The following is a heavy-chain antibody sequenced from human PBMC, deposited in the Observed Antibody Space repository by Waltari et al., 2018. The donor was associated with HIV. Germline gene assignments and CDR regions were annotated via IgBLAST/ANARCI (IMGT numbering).Heavy chain of an antibody. J-gene: IGHJ3*01. CDR1: GGTFSSYA. CDR3: ACNYFDSSDQFIAFDL. Sequence: QVQLVQSGAEVKKPGSSVKVSCKSSGGTFSSYAISWVRQAPGQGLEWMGGIIPIFDTANYAQKFQGRVTITADESTSTAYMELSSLRSEDTAVYFCACNYFDSSDQFIAFDLWGQGTMVTVSS. CDR2: IIPIFDTA. D-gene: IGHD3-22*01. V-gene: IGHV1-69*12.